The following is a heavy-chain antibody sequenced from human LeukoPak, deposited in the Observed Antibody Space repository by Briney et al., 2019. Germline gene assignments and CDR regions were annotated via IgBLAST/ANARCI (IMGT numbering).Heavy chain of an antibody. D-gene: IGHD6-19*01. CDR3: ARISVADNGLYAFDI. CDR2: IYYSGST. V-gene: IGHV4-59*01. CDR1: GGSISSYY. Sequence: SETLSLTCTVSGGSISSYYWSWIRQPPGKGLEWIGYIYYSGSTNYNPSLKSRVTISVDTSKNQFSLKLSSVTAADTAVYYCARISVADNGLYAFDIWGQGTMVTVSS. J-gene: IGHJ3*02.